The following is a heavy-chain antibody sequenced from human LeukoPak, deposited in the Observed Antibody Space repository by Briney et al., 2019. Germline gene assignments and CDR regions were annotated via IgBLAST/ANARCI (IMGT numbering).Heavy chain of an antibody. V-gene: IGHV3-9*01. D-gene: IGHD6-19*01. CDR1: GFTFDDYA. Sequence: GVSLRLSCAASGFTFDDYAMHWVRQAPGKGLEWVSGISWNSGSIGYADSVKGRFTISRDNAKNSLYLQMNSLRAEDTALYYCAKALSRYSSGWPYYYYYGMDVWGQGTTVTVSS. CDR3: AKALSRYSSGWPYYYYYGMDV. J-gene: IGHJ6*02. CDR2: ISWNSGSI.